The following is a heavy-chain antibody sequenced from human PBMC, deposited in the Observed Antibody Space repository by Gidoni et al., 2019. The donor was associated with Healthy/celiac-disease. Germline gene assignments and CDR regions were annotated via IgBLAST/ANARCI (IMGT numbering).Heavy chain of an antibody. CDR2: ISGSGGST. V-gene: IGHV3-23*01. CDR1: GFTFSSSA. CDR3: AKYSGSFDAFDI. Sequence: EVQLLESGGGLVQPGGSLSLSCAASGFTFSSSAMSWVRQAPGKGLEWVSAISGSGGSTYYADSVKGRFTISRDNSKNTLYLQMNSLRAEDTAVYYCAKYSGSFDAFDIWGQGTMVTVSS. J-gene: IGHJ3*02. D-gene: IGHD1-26*01.